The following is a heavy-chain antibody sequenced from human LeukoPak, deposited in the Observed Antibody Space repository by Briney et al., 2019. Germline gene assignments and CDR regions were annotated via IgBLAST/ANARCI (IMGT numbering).Heavy chain of an antibody. V-gene: IGHV3-30*18. CDR2: ISFDGGDI. Sequence: GGSLRLSCAASGFTFSNYGIHWVRQAPGKGLEWVTVISFDGGDIYYADSVKGRFTTSRDNSKNTLYLQMNSLRPEDTAVYYCAKDAARVSADYYFDYWGQGTLVTVSS. CDR1: GFTFSNYG. J-gene: IGHJ4*02. CDR3: AKDAARVSADYYFDY. D-gene: IGHD2-2*01.